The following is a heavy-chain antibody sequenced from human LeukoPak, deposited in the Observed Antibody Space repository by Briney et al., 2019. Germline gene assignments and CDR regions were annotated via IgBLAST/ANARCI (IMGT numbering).Heavy chain of an antibody. V-gene: IGHV3-21*04. CDR3: ARGMVRVATANDDYYYYYYMDV. CDR2: ISSSSSYI. Sequence: GGSLRLSCAASGFTFSSYSMNWVRQAPGKGLEWVSSISSSSSYIYYADSVKGRFTISRDNAKSSLYMQMNSLRAEDTAVYYCARGMVRVATANDDYYYYYYMDVWGKGTTVTISS. D-gene: IGHD3-10*01. J-gene: IGHJ6*03. CDR1: GFTFSSYS.